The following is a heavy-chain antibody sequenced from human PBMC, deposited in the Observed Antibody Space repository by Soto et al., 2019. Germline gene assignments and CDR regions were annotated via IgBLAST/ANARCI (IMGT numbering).Heavy chain of an antibody. V-gene: IGHV4-30-2*01. CDR2: IYHSGST. J-gene: IGHJ5*02. Sequence: SETVSLTCAVSGGSISSGGYSWSWIRQPPGKGLEWIGYIYHSGSTYYNPSLKSRVTISVDRSKNQFSLKLSSVTAADTAVYYCARGTNWFDPWGQGTLVTVS. CDR1: GGSISSGGYS. CDR3: ARGTNWFDP.